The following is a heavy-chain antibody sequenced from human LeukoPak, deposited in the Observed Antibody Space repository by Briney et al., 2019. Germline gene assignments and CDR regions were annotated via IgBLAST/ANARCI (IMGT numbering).Heavy chain of an antibody. J-gene: IGHJ4*02. CDR3: ARDQGYDGRGSGRPW. V-gene: IGHV1-2*02. CDR1: GYTFTGYY. D-gene: IGHD3-10*01. Sequence: PEASVKVSCKASGYTFTGYYMHWVRQAPGQGLERMGWINPKTGDTNYARKFQGRVTMTRDMSISTAYLDLNRLKSDDTAVYYCARDQGYDGRGSGRPWWGQGTLVTVSS. CDR2: INPKTGDT.